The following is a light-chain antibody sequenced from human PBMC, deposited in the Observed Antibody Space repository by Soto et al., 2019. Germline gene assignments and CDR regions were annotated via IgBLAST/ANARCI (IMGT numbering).Light chain of an antibody. Sequence: QSVLTQPASVSGSPGQSITISCTGTTSDVGGYNFVSWYQQYPGKVPKVMIYEVSKRPSGVSNRFSGSKSGNTASLTISGLQAEDEAHYYCSSYTTTFSGWVFGGGTQLTVL. CDR2: EVS. V-gene: IGLV2-14*01. J-gene: IGLJ3*02. CDR3: SSYTTTFSGWV. CDR1: TSDVGGYNF.